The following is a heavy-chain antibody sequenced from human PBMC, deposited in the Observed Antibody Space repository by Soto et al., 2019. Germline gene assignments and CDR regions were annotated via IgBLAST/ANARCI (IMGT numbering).Heavy chain of an antibody. CDR1: GFTFSSYA. CDR3: AQMGVVVVGTQTYTEYFQH. CDR2: IGESGTPT. Sequence: GGSLRLSCAASGFTFSSYAMKWVRQAPGKGLEWVSLIGESGTPTYYADSVQGRFTISRDNSKNTVYLQMNSLRVEDTATYYCAQMGVVVVGTQTYTEYFQHWGQGTLVTVSS. D-gene: IGHD2-15*01. J-gene: IGHJ1*01. V-gene: IGHV3-23*01.